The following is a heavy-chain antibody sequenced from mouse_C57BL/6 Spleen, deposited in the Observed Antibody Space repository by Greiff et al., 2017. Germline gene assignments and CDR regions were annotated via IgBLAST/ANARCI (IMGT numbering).Heavy chain of an antibody. J-gene: IGHJ2*01. Sequence: QVQLQQSGAELVRPGTSVTVSCKASGYAFTNYLIEWVKQRPGQGLEWIGVINPGSGGTNYNEKFKGKATLTADKSSSTAYMQLSSLTSEDSAVDFCARFDYDGAFDYWGQGTTLTVSS. CDR1: GYAFTNYL. CDR3: ARFDYDGAFDY. D-gene: IGHD2-4*01. CDR2: INPGSGGT. V-gene: IGHV1-54*01.